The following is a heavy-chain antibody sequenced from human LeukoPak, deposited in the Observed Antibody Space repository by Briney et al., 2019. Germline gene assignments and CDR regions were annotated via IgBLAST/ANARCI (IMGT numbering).Heavy chain of an antibody. Sequence: SETLSLTCTVSGGSISSYYWSWIRQPPGKGLEWIGYIYYSGSTNYNPSLKSRVTISVDTSKNQFSLKLSSVTAADTAVYYCAIGAVLRYFDWLFWGQGTLVTVSS. CDR3: AIGAVLRYFDWLF. J-gene: IGHJ4*02. CDR1: GGSISSYY. CDR2: IYYSGST. D-gene: IGHD3-9*01. V-gene: IGHV4-59*01.